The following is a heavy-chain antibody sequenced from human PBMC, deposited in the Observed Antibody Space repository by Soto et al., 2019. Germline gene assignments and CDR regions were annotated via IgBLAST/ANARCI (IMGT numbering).Heavy chain of an antibody. CDR3: AREAIAVAGPVWFDP. V-gene: IGHV4-4*07. D-gene: IGHD6-19*01. J-gene: IGHJ5*02. Sequence: SETLSLTCTVSGGSISSYYWSWIRQPAGKGLEWIGRIYTSGSTNYNPSLKSRVTMSVDTSKNQFSLKLSSVTAADTAVYYCAREAIAVAGPVWFDPWGQGTLVTVSS. CDR1: GGSISSYY. CDR2: IYTSGST.